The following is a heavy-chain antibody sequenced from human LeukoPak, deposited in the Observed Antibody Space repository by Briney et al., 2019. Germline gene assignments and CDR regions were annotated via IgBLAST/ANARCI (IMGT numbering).Heavy chain of an antibody. V-gene: IGHV3-21*05. Sequence: GGSLRLSCAASGFTFSSYSMNWVRQAPGKGLEWVSYISSSSSYIYYADSVKGRFTISRDNAKNSLYLQMNSLRAEDTAVYYCAREEYHPDYYYYYMDVWGKGTTVTVSS. J-gene: IGHJ6*03. CDR3: AREEYHPDYYYYYMDV. CDR2: ISSSSSYI. D-gene: IGHD2-2*01. CDR1: GFTFSSYS.